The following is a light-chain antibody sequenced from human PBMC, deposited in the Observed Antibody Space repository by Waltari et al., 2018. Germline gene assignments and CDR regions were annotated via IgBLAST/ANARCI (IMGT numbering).Light chain of an antibody. Sequence: GTGSGVGSYDLVAWYQQHPGKAPKLIIYEATKRPSGVSSRFSGSKSGNTASLTISGLQAEDEADYFCSSYSSSTTLGNVFGTGTKVTVL. J-gene: IGLJ1*01. CDR3: SSYSSSTTLGNV. V-gene: IGLV2-23*01. CDR2: EAT. CDR1: GSGVGSYDL.